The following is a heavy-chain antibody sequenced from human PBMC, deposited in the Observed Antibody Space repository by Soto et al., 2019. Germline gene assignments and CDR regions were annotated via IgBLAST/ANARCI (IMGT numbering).Heavy chain of an antibody. J-gene: IGHJ3*02. CDR3: ARVGYYGSGSYRYAFDI. CDR1: GYTFTGYY. Sequence: ASVKVSCKASGYTFTGYYMHLVRQAPGQGLEWMGWINPNSGGTNYAQKFQGWVTMTRDTSISTAYMELSRLRSDDTAVYYCARVGYYGSGSYRYAFDIWVQGTMVTVSS. CDR2: INPNSGGT. V-gene: IGHV1-2*04. D-gene: IGHD3-10*01.